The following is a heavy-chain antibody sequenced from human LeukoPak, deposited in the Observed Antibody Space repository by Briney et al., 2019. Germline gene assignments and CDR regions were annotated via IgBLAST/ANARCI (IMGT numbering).Heavy chain of an antibody. V-gene: IGHV3-30*18. D-gene: IGHD1-26*01. CDR2: ISNDGSNK. J-gene: IGHJ4*02. CDR1: GFTFSSYG. CDR3: AKDSSGSYLGDYFDY. Sequence: GGSLRLSCAASGFTFSSYGMHWVRQAPGKGLEWVAVISNDGSNKYYADSVRGRFTISRDNSKNTLYLQVNSLRAEDTAVYYCAKDSSGSYLGDYFDYWGQGTLVTVSS.